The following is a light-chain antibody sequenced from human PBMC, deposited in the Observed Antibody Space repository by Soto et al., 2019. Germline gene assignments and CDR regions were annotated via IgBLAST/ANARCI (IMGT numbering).Light chain of an antibody. CDR1: QGIRND. V-gene: IGKV1-6*01. J-gene: IGKJ2*01. Sequence: AIQMTQSPSSLSASVGDRVTITCRASQGIRNDLGWYQQKSGKAPKLLIYGASSLQSGVPSRFSGSGSGTDFTLTISSLQPEDFATYYCLHDYNYPYTVGQGTKVEIK. CDR2: GAS. CDR3: LHDYNYPYT.